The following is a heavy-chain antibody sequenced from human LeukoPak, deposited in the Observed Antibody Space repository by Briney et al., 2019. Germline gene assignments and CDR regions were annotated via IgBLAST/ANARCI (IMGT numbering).Heavy chain of an antibody. CDR2: IDWDDDK. CDR1: GFSLSTNGMC. Sequence: SGPALVEPTQTLTLTCTFSGFSLSTNGMCVSWIRQPPGKALEWLARIDWDDDKYYSTSLKTRLTIFKDTSKNQVVLIMTNMDPVDTATYYCARTRQLHSSSYYYFDSWGQGTLVPVSS. J-gene: IGHJ4*02. D-gene: IGHD6-13*01. V-gene: IGHV2-70*11. CDR3: ARTRQLHSSSYYYFDS.